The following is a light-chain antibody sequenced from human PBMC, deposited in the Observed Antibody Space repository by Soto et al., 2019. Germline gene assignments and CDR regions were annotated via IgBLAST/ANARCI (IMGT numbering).Light chain of an antibody. CDR2: KVS. V-gene: IGKV2-30*01. Sequence: DVVMTQSPLSLPVTLGQPASISCRASRSLIYTDGNTYLNWFHQRPGQSPRRLFAKVSNRDSGVPDRFSCSGSGNDFTLKISRVEAEDVGLYYCMQGTHWPYTFGQGTKLEIK. J-gene: IGKJ2*01. CDR1: RSLIYTDGNTY. CDR3: MQGTHWPYT.